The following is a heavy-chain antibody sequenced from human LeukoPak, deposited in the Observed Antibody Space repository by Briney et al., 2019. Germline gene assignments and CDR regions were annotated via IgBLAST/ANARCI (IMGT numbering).Heavy chain of an antibody. J-gene: IGHJ4*02. V-gene: IGHV3-15*04. Sequence: GGSLRLSCAVSGFTFTKVWMSWGRQAPGKGREWSGRIESKTDEEPIEYPTDYDPAMKDRFFISRDDSNNILNLQINNLKTEDTAVYYWATDTETASDYWGQGVLVVVSS. CDR1: GFTFTKVW. CDR2: IESKTDEEPIEYPT. D-gene: IGHD5-24*01. CDR3: ATDTETASDY.